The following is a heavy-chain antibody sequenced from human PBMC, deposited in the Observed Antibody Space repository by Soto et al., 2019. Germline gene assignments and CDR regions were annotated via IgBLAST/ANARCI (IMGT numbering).Heavy chain of an antibody. Sequence: ASVKVSCKASGYTFTSYGISWVRQAPGQGLEWMGWISAYNGNTNYAQKLQGRVTMTTDTSTSTAYMELRSPRSDDTAVYYCARQYGDYVGDAFDIWGQGTMVTVSS. CDR1: GYTFTSYG. CDR2: ISAYNGNT. J-gene: IGHJ3*02. V-gene: IGHV1-18*01. CDR3: ARQYGDYVGDAFDI. D-gene: IGHD4-17*01.